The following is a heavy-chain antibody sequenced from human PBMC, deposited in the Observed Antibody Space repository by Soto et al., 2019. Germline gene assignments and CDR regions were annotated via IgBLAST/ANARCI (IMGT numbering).Heavy chain of an antibody. CDR3: AKDKGVGVTADNWYNP. CDR2: IFSSGST. J-gene: IGHJ5*02. V-gene: IGHV4-4*07. D-gene: IGHD3-10*01. CDR1: GGSITDYS. Sequence: SETLSLTCTVSGGSITDYSWVWIRQPAGKGLEWIGRIFSSGSTNYNPSLKGRITMSLDTSKNQFSLKLNSETATETDVYVCAKDKGVGVTADNWYNPWGQGILVTVSS.